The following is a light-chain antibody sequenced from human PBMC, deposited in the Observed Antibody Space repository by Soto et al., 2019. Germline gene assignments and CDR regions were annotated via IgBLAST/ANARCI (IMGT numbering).Light chain of an antibody. Sequence: QSVLTQPPSASGTPGQRVTISCSGSSSNIGGNIVNWYQQLPGTAPKLLMHSNNQRPSVVPDRYAGSKSGTSASLAIRGLQSDEEADDYCAASDDSLNGVVFGGGTKLTVL. V-gene: IGLV1-44*01. CDR2: SNN. CDR3: AASDDSLNGVV. J-gene: IGLJ2*01. CDR1: SSNIGGNI.